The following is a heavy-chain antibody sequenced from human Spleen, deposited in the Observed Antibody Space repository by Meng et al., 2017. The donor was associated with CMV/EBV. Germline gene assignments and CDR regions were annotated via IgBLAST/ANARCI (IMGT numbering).Heavy chain of an antibody. J-gene: IGHJ4*02. CDR1: GFTFHSYA. Sequence: GGSLRLSCAASGFTFHSYAIHWVRQAPGKGLEWVAVISYDGSNKYYADSVKGRFSISRDNSKNSLYLQMNSLRGDDTAMYYCARDRDSSGWYGSDYWGQGTLVTVSS. CDR3: ARDRDSSGWYGSDY. D-gene: IGHD6-19*01. CDR2: ISYDGSNK. V-gene: IGHV3-30*04.